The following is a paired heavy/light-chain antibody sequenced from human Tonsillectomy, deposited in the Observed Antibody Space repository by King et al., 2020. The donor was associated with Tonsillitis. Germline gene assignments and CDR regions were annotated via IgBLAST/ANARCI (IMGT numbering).Light chain of an antibody. V-gene: IGKV1-NL1*01. CDR1: QGISNS. J-gene: IGKJ3*01. CDR2: AAS. Sequence: DIQMTQSPSSLSASVGDRVTITCRASQGISNSLAWYQQKPGKTPKLLLYAASRSESGVPSRFSGSGSGTDYTLTISSLQPEDFATYYCQQCYSSLFTFGPGTKVDIK. CDR3: QQCYSSLFT.
Heavy chain of an antibody. Sequence: QVQLVESGGGVVQPGRSLRLSCAASGFTFSSYAMHWVRQAPGKGLEWVAVISYDGSNKYYADSVKGRFTISRDNSKNTLYLQMNSLRAEDTAVYYCAREKMVRGVAGYPSTTRYGMDVWGQGTTVTVSS. CDR2: ISYDGSNK. D-gene: IGHD3-10*01. J-gene: IGHJ6*02. V-gene: IGHV3-30-3*01. CDR1: GFTFSSYA. CDR3: AREKMVRGVAGYPSTTRYGMDV.